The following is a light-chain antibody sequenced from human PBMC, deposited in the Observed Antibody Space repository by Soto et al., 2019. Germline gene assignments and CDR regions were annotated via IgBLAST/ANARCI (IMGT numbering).Light chain of an antibody. V-gene: IGKV1-39*01. CDR1: QNIKIY. CDR2: AAS. J-gene: IGKJ2*01. Sequence: DIQMTQSPSSLSASVGDRVTITCRASQNIKIYLNWYQQIPGRAPRLLLYAASSLQSGVPSRFSATGSGTDFTLTITSLQPEDFATYFCQQSYTNPYSFGQGTRLEIK. CDR3: QQSYTNPYS.